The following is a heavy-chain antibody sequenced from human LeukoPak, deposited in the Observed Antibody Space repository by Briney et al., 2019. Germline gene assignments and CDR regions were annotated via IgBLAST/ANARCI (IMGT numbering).Heavy chain of an antibody. CDR3: AGHHPRNTVDF. D-gene: IGHD2-8*02. Sequence: ASVKASCKASGYTFTSYGISWVRQAPGQGLEWMGWISAYNGNTNYAQKLQGRVTMTTDTSTSTAYMELRSLRSDDTAVYYCAGHHPRNTVDFWGQGTLVTVSS. J-gene: IGHJ4*02. V-gene: IGHV1-18*01. CDR1: GYTFTSYG. CDR2: ISAYNGNT.